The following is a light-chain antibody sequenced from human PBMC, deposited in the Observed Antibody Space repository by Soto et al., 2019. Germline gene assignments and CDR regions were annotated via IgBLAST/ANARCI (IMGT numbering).Light chain of an antibody. J-gene: IGKJ1*01. CDR1: QSISIW. V-gene: IGKV1-5*03. CDR3: QQYNSWPRT. Sequence: DIQMTQSLYTLSASLGDRVTITCRASQSISIWLAWYQQKPGKAPKLLIYKTSSLESGVPSRFSGSGSGTEFTLTISSLQPDDFATYYCQQYNSWPRTFGQGTK. CDR2: KTS.